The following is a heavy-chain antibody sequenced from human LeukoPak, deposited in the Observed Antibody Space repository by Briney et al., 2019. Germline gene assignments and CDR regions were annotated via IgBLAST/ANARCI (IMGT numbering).Heavy chain of an antibody. V-gene: IGHV4-39*07. Sequence: PSETLSLTCTVSGGSISSSSYSWGWIRQPPGKGLEWIGSIYYSGTTYYNPSLKSRVTISVDTSKNQFSLKLSSVTAADTAVYYCARERTTVVPNWFDPWGQGTLVTVSS. CDR3: ARERTTVVPNWFDP. J-gene: IGHJ5*02. CDR1: GGSISSSSYS. D-gene: IGHD4-23*01. CDR2: IYYSGTT.